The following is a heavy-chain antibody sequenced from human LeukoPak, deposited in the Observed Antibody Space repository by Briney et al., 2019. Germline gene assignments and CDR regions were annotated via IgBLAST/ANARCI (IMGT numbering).Heavy chain of an antibody. CDR1: GGSISSGSYY. CDR2: VYTSGST. J-gene: IGHJ6*03. Sequence: SETLSLTCTVSGGSISSGSYYWSWIRQPAGKGLEWIGRVYTSGSTNYNPSLKSRVTISVDTSKNQFSLKLRSVTAADTAVYYCAKQQGSDYYYYMDVWGKGTTVTVSS. D-gene: IGHD1/OR15-1a*01. CDR3: AKQQGSDYYYYMDV. V-gene: IGHV4-61*02.